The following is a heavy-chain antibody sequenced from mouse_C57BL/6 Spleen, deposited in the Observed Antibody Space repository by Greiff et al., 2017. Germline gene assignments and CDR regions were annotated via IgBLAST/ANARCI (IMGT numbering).Heavy chain of an antibody. D-gene: IGHD1-1*02. J-gene: IGHJ3*01. Sequence: VQLQQSGPGLVQPSQSLSITCTVSGFSLTSYGVHWVRQSPGKGLEWLGVIWSGGSTDYNAAFISRLSISKDNSKSQVFFKMNSLQADDTAIYYCARSNGGPSSWFAYWGQGTLVTVSA. CDR3: ARSNGGPSSWFAY. V-gene: IGHV2-2*01. CDR2: IWSGGST. CDR1: GFSLTSYG.